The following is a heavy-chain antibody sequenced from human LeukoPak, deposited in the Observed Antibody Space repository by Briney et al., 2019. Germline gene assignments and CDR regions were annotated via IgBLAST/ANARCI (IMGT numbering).Heavy chain of an antibody. V-gene: IGHV3-66*02. Sequence: PGGSLRLSCAASGFTFSSYAMSWVRQAPGKGLEWVSVIYSGGSTYYADSVKGRFTISRDNSKNTLYLQMNSLRAEDTAVYYCARAPSDYGDYAFDYWGQGTLVTVSS. D-gene: IGHD4-17*01. J-gene: IGHJ4*02. CDR1: GFTFSSYA. CDR3: ARAPSDYGDYAFDY. CDR2: IYSGGST.